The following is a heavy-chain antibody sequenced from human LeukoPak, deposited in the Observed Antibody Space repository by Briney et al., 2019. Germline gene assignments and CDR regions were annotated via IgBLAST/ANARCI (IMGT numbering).Heavy chain of an antibody. CDR1: GFTVITSF. J-gene: IGHJ4*02. CDR2: IYNDGTT. Sequence: GGSLRLSCAASGFTVITSFMSWVRQAPGEGLEWISVIYNDGTTYYADSVKGRFTISRDNPKNTLYLQMNTLRAEDTAVYYCTKTGGPWDWGQGTLVTVSS. CDR3: TKTGGPWD. D-gene: IGHD7-27*01. V-gene: IGHV3-53*01.